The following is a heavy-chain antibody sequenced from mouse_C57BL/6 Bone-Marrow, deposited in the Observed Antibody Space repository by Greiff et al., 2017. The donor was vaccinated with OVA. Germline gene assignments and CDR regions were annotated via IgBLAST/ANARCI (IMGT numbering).Heavy chain of an antibody. J-gene: IGHJ1*03. D-gene: IGHD2-5*01. Sequence: EVKVVESEGGLVQPGSSMKLSCTASGFTFSDYYMAWVHQVPEKGLEWVANINYDGSSTYYLDSLKSRFIISRDNAKNILYLQMSSLKSEDTATYYCARDIYYSNLYWYFDVWGTGTTVTVSS. CDR3: ARDIYYSNLYWYFDV. V-gene: IGHV5-16*01. CDR2: INYDGSST. CDR1: GFTFSDYY.